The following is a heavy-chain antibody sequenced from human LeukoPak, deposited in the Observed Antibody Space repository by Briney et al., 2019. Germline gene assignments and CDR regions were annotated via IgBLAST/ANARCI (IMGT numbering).Heavy chain of an antibody. CDR2: ISNDGTNK. V-gene: IGHV3-30*03. D-gene: IGHD2-2*03. J-gene: IGHJ4*02. CDR3: ARNPSSLDIEAAGN. Sequence: PGGSLRLSCAASGITFSTQGMQWVRQAPGKGREWVAFISNDGTNKYYGDSVMGRFTISRDNSRNTLFLQINSLRTEDTALYYCARNPSSLDIEAAGNLGQGTLVTVPS. CDR1: GITFSTQG.